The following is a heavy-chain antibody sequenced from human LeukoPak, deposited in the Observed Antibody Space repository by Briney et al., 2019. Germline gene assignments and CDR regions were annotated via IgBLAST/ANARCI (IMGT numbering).Heavy chain of an antibody. CDR2: INHSGST. J-gene: IGHJ5*02. V-gene: IGHV4-34*01. CDR1: GGSFSGYY. D-gene: IGHD3-10*01. CDR3: ARGRMELLWFGEMHNWFDP. Sequence: NPSETLSLTCAVYGGSFSGYYWSWIRRPPGKGLEWIGEINHSGSTNYNPSLKSRVTISVDTSKNQFSLKLSSVTAADTAVYYCARGRMELLWFGEMHNWFDPWGQGTLVTVSS.